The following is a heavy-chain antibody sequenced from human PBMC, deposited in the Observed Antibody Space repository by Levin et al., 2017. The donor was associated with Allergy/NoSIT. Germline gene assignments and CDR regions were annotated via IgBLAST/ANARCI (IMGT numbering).Heavy chain of an antibody. J-gene: IGHJ4*02. CDR3: AKRRGFYFDY. V-gene: IGHV3-30*18. Sequence: GGSLRLSCAASGFTFSSSGMHWVRQAPGKGLEWVAIISYDGTNKYYADSVKGRFTISRDNSNNTLYLQMNSLRAEDTAVYYCAKRRGFYFDYWGQGTLLTVSS. CDR1: GFTFSSSG. CDR2: ISYDGTNK. D-gene: IGHD3-16*01.